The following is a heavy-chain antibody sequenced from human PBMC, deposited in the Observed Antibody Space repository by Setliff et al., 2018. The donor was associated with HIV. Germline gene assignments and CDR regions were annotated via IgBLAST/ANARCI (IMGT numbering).Heavy chain of an antibody. CDR2: VNPNSGGT. CDR3: ASKVYCTNGVCLDAFDT. Sequence: WASVKVSCKASGYTFTAYYMNWVRQAPGQGLEWMGRVNPNSGGTNYAQKFQGRVTMTRDTSISTAYMELRRLRSDDTAVYYCASKVYCTNGVCLDAFDTWGQGTMVTVSS. D-gene: IGHD2-8*01. CDR1: GYTFTAYY. V-gene: IGHV1-2*06. J-gene: IGHJ3*02.